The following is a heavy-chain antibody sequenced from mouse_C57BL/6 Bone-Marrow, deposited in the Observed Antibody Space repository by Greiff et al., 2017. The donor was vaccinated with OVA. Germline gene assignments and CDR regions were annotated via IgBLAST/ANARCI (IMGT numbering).Heavy chain of an antibody. CDR1: GFTFSSYA. D-gene: IGHD4-1*02. Sequence: EVQGVESGGGLVKPGGSLKLSCAASGFTFSSYAMSWVRQTPEKRLEWVATISDGGSYTYYPDNVKGRFTISRDNAKNNLYLQMNHLKSEDTAMYYCARGGHNWEDWGQGTLVTVSA. CDR3: ARGGHNWED. J-gene: IGHJ3*01. V-gene: IGHV5-4*01. CDR2: ISDGGSYT.